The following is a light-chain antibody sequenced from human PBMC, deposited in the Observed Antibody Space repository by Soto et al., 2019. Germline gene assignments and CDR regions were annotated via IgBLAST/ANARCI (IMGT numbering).Light chain of an antibody. Sequence: EIVMTQSPATLSVSPGERATLSCRASQSVKNNLAWYQQKPAQAPRLLIYGASTRATGIPARFSGSGSGTEFTLTISSLQSEDFAVYYCQQYNNWPPGTFGQGTKLEI. CDR3: QQYNNWPPGT. CDR1: QSVKNN. J-gene: IGKJ2*01. CDR2: GAS. V-gene: IGKV3-15*01.